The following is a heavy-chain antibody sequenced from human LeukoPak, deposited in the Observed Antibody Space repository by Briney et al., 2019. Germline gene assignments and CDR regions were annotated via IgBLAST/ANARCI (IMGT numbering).Heavy chain of an antibody. Sequence: PGGSLRLSCAASGFIVSSNYMSWVRQVPGKGLEWVANIKQDGSERYYVDSVKGRFTISRDNAKNSLYLQMNSLRAEDTAVYYCASWDHMGDYWGQGTLVTVSS. CDR1: GFIVSSNY. J-gene: IGHJ4*02. D-gene: IGHD1-26*01. CDR3: ASWDHMGDY. V-gene: IGHV3-7*01. CDR2: IKQDGSER.